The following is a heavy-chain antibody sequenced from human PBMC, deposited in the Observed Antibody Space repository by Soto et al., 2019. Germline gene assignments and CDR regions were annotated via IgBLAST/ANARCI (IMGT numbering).Heavy chain of an antibody. J-gene: IGHJ4*02. CDR2: IIPILGIA. CDR3: ARTGGPAELDY. D-gene: IGHD7-27*01. Sequence: QVQLVQSGAEVKKPGSSVKVSCKASGGTFSSYTISWVRQAPGQGLEWMGRIIPILGIANYAQKFQDRVTITADKSTSTAYMELSSLRSEDTAVYYCARTGGPAELDYWGQGTLVTVSS. CDR1: GGTFSSYT. V-gene: IGHV1-69*02.